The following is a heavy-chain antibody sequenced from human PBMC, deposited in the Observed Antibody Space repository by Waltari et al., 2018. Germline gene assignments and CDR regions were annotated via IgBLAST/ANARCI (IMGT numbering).Heavy chain of an antibody. D-gene: IGHD3-3*01. Sequence: QVQLVESGGGVVQPGRSLRLSCAASGFTFSSYAMPWVRPAPGKGLEWVAVISYDGGNKYYADSVKGRFTISRDNSKNTLSLQMNSLRAEDTAVYYCARDTIFGVVITLLDYWGQGTLVTVSS. CDR2: ISYDGGNK. V-gene: IGHV3-30-3*01. CDR1: GFTFSSYA. CDR3: ARDTIFGVVITLLDY. J-gene: IGHJ4*02.